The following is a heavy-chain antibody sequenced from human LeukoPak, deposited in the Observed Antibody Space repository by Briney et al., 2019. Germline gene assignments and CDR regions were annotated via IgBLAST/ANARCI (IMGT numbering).Heavy chain of an antibody. J-gene: IGHJ4*02. CDR2: IIPILGIA. CDR1: GYTFTSYG. Sequence: SVKVSCKASGYTFTSYGISWVRQAPGQGLEWMGRIIPILGIANYAQKFQGRVTITADKSTSTAYMELSSLRSEDTAVYYCARMAVAAAGSFDYWGQGTLVTVSS. V-gene: IGHV1-69*04. D-gene: IGHD6-13*01. CDR3: ARMAVAAAGSFDY.